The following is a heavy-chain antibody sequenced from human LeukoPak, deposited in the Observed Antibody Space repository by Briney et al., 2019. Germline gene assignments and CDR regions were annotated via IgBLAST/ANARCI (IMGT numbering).Heavy chain of an antibody. CDR3: ARAPITMVRGVINWPHGMDV. CDR2: IYHSGYT. V-gene: IGHV4-59*01. Sequence: SETLSLTCSVSGGSISSYYWNWIRQPPGKGLEWNGYIYHSGYTNYNPSLKSRVAISVDTSKNQFSLKLTSVTAADTAVYYCARAPITMVRGVINWPHGMDVWGQGTTVTVSS. J-gene: IGHJ6*02. D-gene: IGHD3-10*01. CDR1: GGSISSYY.